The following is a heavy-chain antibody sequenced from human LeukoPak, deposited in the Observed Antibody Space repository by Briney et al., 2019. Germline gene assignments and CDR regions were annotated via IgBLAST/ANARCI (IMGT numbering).Heavy chain of an antibody. J-gene: IGHJ4*02. CDR1: GFTFSSYS. D-gene: IGHD3-22*01. CDR3: ARGETYYYDSSGHSAFDY. Sequence: GGSLRLSCAASGFTFSSYSMNWVRQAPGKGLEWVSSISSGSGYIYYADSVKGRFTISRDNSKNTLYLQMNSLRAEDTAVYYCARGETYYYDSSGHSAFDYWGQGTLVTVSS. CDR2: ISSGSGYI. V-gene: IGHV3-21*01.